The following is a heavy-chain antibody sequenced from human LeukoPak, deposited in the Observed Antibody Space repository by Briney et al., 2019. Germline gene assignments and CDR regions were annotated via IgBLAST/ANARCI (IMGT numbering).Heavy chain of an antibody. CDR1: GFTFNTDA. V-gene: IGHV3-23*01. D-gene: IGHD3-10*01. CDR3: ARLPWSGDCL. Sequence: AGGSLRPSCAVSGFTFNTDAINWVRQAPGKSLEWVSGFRETGATFYADSVKGRFTVSRDTSKNTVYLQIDSLRVEDTATYYCARLPWSGDCLWGKGTPVTVS. CDR2: FRETGAT. J-gene: IGHJ4*02.